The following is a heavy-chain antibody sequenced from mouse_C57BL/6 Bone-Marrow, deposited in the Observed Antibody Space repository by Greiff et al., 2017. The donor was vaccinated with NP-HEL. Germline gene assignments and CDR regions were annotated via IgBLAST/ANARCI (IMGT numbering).Heavy chain of an antibody. CDR3: TRDERGPFDY. CDR1: GFTFSSYA. CDR2: ISSGGDYI. Sequence: DVHLVESGEGLVKPGGSLKLSCAASGFTFSSYAMSWVRQTPEKRLEWVAYISSGGDYIYYADTVKGRFTISRDNARNTLYLQMSSLKSEDTAMYYCTRDERGPFDYWGQGTTLTVSS. J-gene: IGHJ2*01. V-gene: IGHV5-9-1*02.